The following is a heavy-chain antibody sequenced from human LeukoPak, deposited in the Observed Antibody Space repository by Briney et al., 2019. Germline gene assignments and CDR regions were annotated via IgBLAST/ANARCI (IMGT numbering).Heavy chain of an antibody. CDR2: ISSSSSYT. CDR3: AKSTVALGVGWFDP. D-gene: IGHD6-19*01. V-gene: IGHV3-21*04. CDR1: GFTFSSYS. J-gene: IGHJ5*02. Sequence: PGGSLRLSCAASGFTFSSYSMNWVRQAPGKGLEWVSSISSSSSYTNYADSVKGRFTISRDNAKNSLYLQMNSLRAEDTAVYYCAKSTVALGVGWFDPWGQGTLVTVSS.